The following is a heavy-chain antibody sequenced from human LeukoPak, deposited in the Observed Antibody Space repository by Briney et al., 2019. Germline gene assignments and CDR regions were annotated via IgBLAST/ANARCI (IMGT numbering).Heavy chain of an antibody. D-gene: IGHD2-15*01. CDR1: GFTFSSYA. V-gene: IGHV3-23*01. CDR3: AKDIVVVVAATTFDY. J-gene: IGHJ4*02. CDR2: ISGSGGST. Sequence: GGSLRLSCAASGFTFSSYAMSWVRRAPGKGLEWVSAISGSGGSTYYADSVKGRFTISRDNSKNTLYLQMNSLRAEDTAVYYCAKDIVVVVAATTFDYWGQGTLVTVSS.